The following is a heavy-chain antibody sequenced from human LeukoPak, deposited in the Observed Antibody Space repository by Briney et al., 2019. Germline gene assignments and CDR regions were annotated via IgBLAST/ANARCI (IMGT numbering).Heavy chain of an antibody. Sequence: PGGSLRLSCAASGFTFSSYWMHWVRHAPGKGLVWVSRINSDWSSTIYVVSVSGRFPISRDNPNHTLDLQMNSLRAEDTALYYCARVSYDFWSGGRLDWFDPWGQGTLVTVSS. CDR2: INSDWSST. D-gene: IGHD3-3*01. CDR3: ARVSYDFWSGGRLDWFDP. CDR1: GFTFSSYW. J-gene: IGHJ5*02. V-gene: IGHV3-74*01.